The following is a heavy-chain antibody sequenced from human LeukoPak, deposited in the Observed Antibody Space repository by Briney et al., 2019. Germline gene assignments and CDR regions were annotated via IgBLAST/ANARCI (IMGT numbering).Heavy chain of an antibody. CDR3: ASVRTSASYYDALDY. Sequence: ASVKVSCMTSGYTFTGYYMHWVRQAPGQGLEWMGWINPNNGGTNYAQKFQGRVTMTRDTSISTAYMELSRLTSDDTAVYYCASVRTSASYYDALDYWGQGTLVTVSS. J-gene: IGHJ4*02. D-gene: IGHD3-22*01. V-gene: IGHV1-2*02. CDR1: GYTFTGYY. CDR2: INPNNGGT.